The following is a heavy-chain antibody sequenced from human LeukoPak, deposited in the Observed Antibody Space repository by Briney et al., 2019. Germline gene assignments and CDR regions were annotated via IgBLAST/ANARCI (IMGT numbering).Heavy chain of an antibody. CDR3: AREYSSAPLGY. J-gene: IGHJ4*02. D-gene: IGHD6-25*01. CDR1: GFTFSSYG. V-gene: IGHV3-33*01. Sequence: GGSLRLSCAASGFTFSSYGMHWVRQAPGKGLEWVAVIWYDGSNKYYADSVKGRFTISRDNSKNTLYLQMNSLRAEDTAVYYCAREYSSAPLGYWGQGTLVTVSS. CDR2: IWYDGSNK.